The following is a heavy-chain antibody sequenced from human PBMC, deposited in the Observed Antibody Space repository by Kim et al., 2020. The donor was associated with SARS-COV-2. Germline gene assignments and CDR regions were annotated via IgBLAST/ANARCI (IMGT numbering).Heavy chain of an antibody. J-gene: IGHJ5*02. CDR3: ASCIVVVVAATSADCRWFDP. D-gene: IGHD2-15*01. CDR2: ISAYNGNT. V-gene: IGHV1-18*01. CDR1: GYTFTSYG. Sequence: ASVKVSCKASGYTFTSYGISWVRQAPGQGLEWMGWISAYNGNTNYAQKLQGRVTMTTDTSTSTAYMELRSLRSDDTAVYYCASCIVVVVAATSADCRWFDPWGQGTLVTVSS.